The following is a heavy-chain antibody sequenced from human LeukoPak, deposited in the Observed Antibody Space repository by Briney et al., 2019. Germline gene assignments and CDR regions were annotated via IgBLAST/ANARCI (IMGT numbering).Heavy chain of an antibody. D-gene: IGHD1-1*01. CDR2: ISSSSSYI. Sequence: GGSLRLSCAASGFTFSSYSMNWVRQAPGKGLEWVSSISSSSSYIYYADSVKGRFTISRDNAKNSLYLQMNSLRAEDTAVYYCARDGQLERGGQRYYYYYYYMDVWGKGTTVTVSS. J-gene: IGHJ6*03. CDR3: ARDGQLERGGQRYYYYYYYMDV. CDR1: GFTFSSYS. V-gene: IGHV3-21*01.